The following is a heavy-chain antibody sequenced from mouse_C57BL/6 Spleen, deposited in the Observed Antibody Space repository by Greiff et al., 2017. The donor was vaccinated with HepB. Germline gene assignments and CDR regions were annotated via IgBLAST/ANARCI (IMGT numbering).Heavy chain of an antibody. CDR1: GYTFTSYW. Sequence: QVQLQQPGTELVKPGASVKLSCKASGYTFTSYWMHWVKQRPGQGLEWIGNINPSNGGTNYNEKFKNKATLTVDKSSSTAYMQLSSLTSEDAAVYYCARSGYDYDGAYFDYWGQGTTLTVSS. V-gene: IGHV1-53*01. D-gene: IGHD2-4*01. J-gene: IGHJ2*01. CDR2: INPSNGGT. CDR3: ARSGYDYDGAYFDY.